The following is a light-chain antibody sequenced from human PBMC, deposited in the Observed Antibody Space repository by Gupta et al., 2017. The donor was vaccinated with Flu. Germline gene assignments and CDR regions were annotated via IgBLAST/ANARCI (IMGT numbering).Light chain of an antibody. CDR2: SKN. J-gene: IGLJ1*01. CDR3: VLYMGSGISYV. V-gene: IGLV8-61*01. CDR1: SGSVASSHY. Sequence: TTTCGWGSGSVASSHYPSWFQQTPGQAPRRLIYSKNTRSSGVPDRFSGSSLGSKAALTISGAQPEDEADYYCVLYMGSGISYVFGTGTKVTVV.